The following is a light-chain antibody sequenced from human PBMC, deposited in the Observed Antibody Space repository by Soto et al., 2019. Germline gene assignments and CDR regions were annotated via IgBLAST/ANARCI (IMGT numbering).Light chain of an antibody. CDR1: SSDVGHYNY. V-gene: IGLV2-14*03. J-gene: IGLJ1*01. CDR2: DVS. Sequence: QSVLTQPASVSGARGQSITIACSGTSSDVGHYNYVSWYQQHPGNAPKLVIYDVSIRASGVSDRFSGSKSGNTASLTISGLQAEDEAEYYCCSYTTTTSRVFGTGTKVTVL. CDR3: CSYTTTTSRV.